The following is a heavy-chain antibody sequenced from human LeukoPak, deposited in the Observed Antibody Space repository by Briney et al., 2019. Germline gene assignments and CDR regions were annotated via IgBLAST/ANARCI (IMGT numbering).Heavy chain of an antibody. V-gene: IGHV4-34*01. CDR3: ARGRIAKIVVVHGFSYGMDV. CDR1: GGSFTDYF. Sequence: SETLSLTCTVYGGSFTDYFWTWIRQSPGKGLEWIGEINDYTGDTNYNPSLNSRVSISLEKSKNQFSLELRSVTAADTAVYYCARGRIAKIVVVHGFSYGMDVWGQGTTVTVS. CDR2: INDYTGDT. D-gene: IGHD3-22*01. J-gene: IGHJ6*02.